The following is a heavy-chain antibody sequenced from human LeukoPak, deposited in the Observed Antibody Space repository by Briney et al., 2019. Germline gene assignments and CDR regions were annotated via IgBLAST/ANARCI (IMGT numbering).Heavy chain of an antibody. Sequence: GGSLRLSCEASGFTFRNYYISWFRQAPGKGLEWVSWISADGNIIRYADSVKGRFIISRDNAKNSLYLQMNSLRAEDTAVYYCARDLMGIAYRGAFYYWGQGTLVTVSS. V-gene: IGHV3-11*01. D-gene: IGHD6-13*01. J-gene: IGHJ4*02. CDR1: GFTFRNYY. CDR2: ISADGNII. CDR3: ARDLMGIAYRGAFYY.